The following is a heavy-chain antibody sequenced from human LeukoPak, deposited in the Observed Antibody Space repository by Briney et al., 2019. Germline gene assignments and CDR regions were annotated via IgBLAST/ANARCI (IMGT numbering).Heavy chain of an antibody. V-gene: IGHV3-23*01. CDR1: GFTFSSAA. J-gene: IGHJ4*02. CDR3: AKGSRSIAVDNLCDY. CDR2: ISSSGGST. D-gene: IGHD6-19*01. Sequence: GSLRLSCAASGFTFSSAAMSWVRQAPGKGLEWVPIISSSGGSTYYADSVKGRFIISRDNSKNTLYLQMNSLRAEDTAVYYCAKGSRSIAVDNLCDYWGQGSLVTVSS.